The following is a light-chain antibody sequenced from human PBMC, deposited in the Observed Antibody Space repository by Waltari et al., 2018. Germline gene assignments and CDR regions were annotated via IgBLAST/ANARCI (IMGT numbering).Light chain of an antibody. J-gene: IGKJ3*01. V-gene: IGKV2-40*01. Sequence: DIVKTQTPLSLPVTLGEPASISCRSSQSLLDSEDGNTYLDWYLQKPGQSPQLLIYEVSNRASGVPDRFSGSGSDTDFTLKISRVEAEDVGVYYCMQGIEYPFTFGPGTKLDIK. CDR2: EVS. CDR3: MQGIEYPFT. CDR1: QSLLDSEDGNTY.